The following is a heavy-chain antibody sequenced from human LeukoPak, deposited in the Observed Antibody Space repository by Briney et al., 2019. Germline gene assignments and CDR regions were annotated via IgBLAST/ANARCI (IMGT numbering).Heavy chain of an antibody. CDR2: ISGSGGST. CDR1: GFTFSSNA. J-gene: IGHJ4*02. CDR3: AKGRRSSGYYYYFDY. D-gene: IGHD3-22*01. Sequence: GGSLRLSCAASGFTFSSNAMSWVRQAPGKGLEWVSAISGSGGSTYYADSVKGRFTISRDNSKNTLYLQMNSLRAEDTAVYYCAKGRRSSGYYYYFDYWGQGTLVTVSS. V-gene: IGHV3-23*01.